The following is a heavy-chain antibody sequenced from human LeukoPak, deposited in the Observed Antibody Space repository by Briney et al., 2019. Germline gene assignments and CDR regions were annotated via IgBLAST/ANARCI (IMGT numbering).Heavy chain of an antibody. Sequence: GGSLRLSCAASGFTVSSNYMSWVRQAPGKGLEWVSVIYSGGSTYYADSVKGRFTISRDNSKNTLYLQMNSLRAEDTAVYYCAGEAWYYDSTVEVWGQGTLVTVSS. CDR2: IYSGGST. J-gene: IGHJ4*02. D-gene: IGHD3-22*01. CDR1: GFTVSSNY. CDR3: AGEAWYYDSTVEV. V-gene: IGHV3-66*01.